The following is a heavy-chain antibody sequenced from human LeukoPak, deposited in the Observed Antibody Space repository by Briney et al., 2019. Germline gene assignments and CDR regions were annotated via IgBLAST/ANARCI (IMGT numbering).Heavy chain of an antibody. CDR1: GGSISSGSYY. D-gene: IGHD3-16*02. Sequence: SQTLSLTCTVSGGSISSGSYYWSWIRQPAGKGLEWIGYIYYSGSTNYNPSLKSRVTISVDTSKNQFSLKLSSVTAADTAVYYCARGGVIWTFDYWGQGTLVTVSS. CDR2: IYYSGST. V-gene: IGHV4-61*10. J-gene: IGHJ4*02. CDR3: ARGGVIWTFDY.